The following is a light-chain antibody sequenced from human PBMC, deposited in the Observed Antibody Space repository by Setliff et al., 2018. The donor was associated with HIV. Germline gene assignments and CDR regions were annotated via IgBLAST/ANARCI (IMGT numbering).Light chain of an antibody. J-gene: IGLJ1*01. CDR3: SSYTNSSSWV. CDR1: SSDVGGYNY. Sequence: QSALTQPAYGSGSPGQSITISGTGTSSDVGGYNYVSWSKQHPCKAPKLMIYDVSNRPSGISNRFSGSKSGNTASLTVSGLQAEDEADYYCSSYTNSSSWVFGTGTKVTVL. CDR2: DVS. V-gene: IGLV2-14*03.